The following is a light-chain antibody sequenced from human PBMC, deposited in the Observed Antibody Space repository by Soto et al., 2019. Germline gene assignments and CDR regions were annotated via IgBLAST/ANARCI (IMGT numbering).Light chain of an antibody. CDR2: AAS. V-gene: IGKV1-27*01. CDR3: QKYNSAPYT. CDR1: QGISNY. J-gene: IGKJ2*01. Sequence: EILMTQSPSSLSTSVGDRVTITCRASQGISNYLAWYQQKPGKVPKLLIYAASTLQSGVPSRFSGSGSGTDFTLTISSLQPEDVATYYCQKYNSAPYTFGQGTKLEIK.